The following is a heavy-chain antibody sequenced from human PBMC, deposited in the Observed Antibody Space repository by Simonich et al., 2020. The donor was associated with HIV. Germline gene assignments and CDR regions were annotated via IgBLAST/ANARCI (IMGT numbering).Heavy chain of an antibody. Sequence: QVQLQQWGAGLLKLSETLSLTCAVYGGSFSGYYWSSIRQPPGKVLEWIGEINHSGSTNYNPSLKSRVTISVDTSKNQFSLKLISVTAADTAVYYCARGFYQRLYYFDYWGQGTLVTVSS. D-gene: IGHD2-2*01. CDR2: INHSGST. J-gene: IGHJ4*02. V-gene: IGHV4-34*01. CDR1: GGSFSGYY. CDR3: ARGFYQRLYYFDY.